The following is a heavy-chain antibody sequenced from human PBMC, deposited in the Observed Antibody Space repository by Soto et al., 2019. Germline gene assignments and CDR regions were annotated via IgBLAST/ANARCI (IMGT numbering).Heavy chain of an antibody. V-gene: IGHV3-30-3*01. CDR2: ISYDGSNK. J-gene: IGHJ4*02. CDR1: GFTFSSYA. D-gene: IGHD3-10*01. Sequence: GGSLRLSCAASGFTFSSYAMHWVRQAPGKGLEWVAVISYDGSNKYYADSVKGRFTISRDNSKNTLYLQMNSLRAEDTAVYYCATGSLDDDYFDYWGQGTLVTVSS. CDR3: ATGSLDDDYFDY.